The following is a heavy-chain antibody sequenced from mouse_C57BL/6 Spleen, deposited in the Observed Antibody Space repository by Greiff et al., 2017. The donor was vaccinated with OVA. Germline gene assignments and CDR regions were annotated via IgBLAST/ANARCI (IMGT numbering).Heavy chain of an antibody. D-gene: IGHD2-4*01. J-gene: IGHJ2*01. CDR1: GYTFTSSW. CDR2: IDPSDSYT. CDR3: ALSTMITTSYFDY. Sequence: QVQLQQPGAELVMPGASVKLSCKASGYTFTSSWMHWVKQRPGQGLEWIGEIDPSDSYTNYNQKFKGKSTLTVDKSSSTAYMQLSSLTSEDSAVYYCALSTMITTSYFDYWGQGTTLTVSS. V-gene: IGHV1-69*01.